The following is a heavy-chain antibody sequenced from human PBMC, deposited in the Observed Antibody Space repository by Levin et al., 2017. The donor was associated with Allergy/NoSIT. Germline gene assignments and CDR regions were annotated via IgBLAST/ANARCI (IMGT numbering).Heavy chain of an antibody. Sequence: LKISCAASGFSFSSYGMHWVRQAPGKGLEWVAFIWHDGSRKYYVDSVKGRFTISRDNSKNTVFLQMNNLGAEDTAVYHCARIPGSPTQWEVLGDAFDVWGQGTMVTVSS. J-gene: IGHJ3*01. V-gene: IGHV3-33*01. CDR3: ARIPGSPTQWEVLGDAFDV. D-gene: IGHD1-26*01. CDR2: IWHDGSRK. CDR1: GFSFSSYG.